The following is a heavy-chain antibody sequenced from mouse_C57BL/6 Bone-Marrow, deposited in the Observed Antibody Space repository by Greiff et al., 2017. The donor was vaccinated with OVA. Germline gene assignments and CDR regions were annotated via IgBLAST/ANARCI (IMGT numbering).Heavy chain of an antibody. Sequence: QVQLQQPGAELVMPGASVKLSCKASGYTFTSYWITWVKQRPGQGLEWIGDIYPGSGSTNYNEKFKSKATLTVDTSSSTAYMQLSSLTSEDSAVYYCAPSNYAYFDVWGTGTTVTVSS. V-gene: IGHV1-55*01. CDR3: APSNYAYFDV. D-gene: IGHD2-5*01. CDR1: GYTFTSYW. CDR2: IYPGSGST. J-gene: IGHJ1*03.